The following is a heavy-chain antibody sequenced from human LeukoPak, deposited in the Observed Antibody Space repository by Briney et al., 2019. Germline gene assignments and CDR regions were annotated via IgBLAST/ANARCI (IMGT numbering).Heavy chain of an antibody. CDR3: IGMDFYYYYYGMDV. D-gene: IGHD3/OR15-3a*01. J-gene: IGHJ6*02. Sequence: SETLSLTCTVSGGSISSYYWSWIRQPPGKGLEWIGYIYYSGSTNYNPSLKSRVTISVDTSKNQFSLKLSSVTAADTAVYYCIGMDFYYYYYGMDVWGQGTTVTVSS. CDR2: IYYSGST. V-gene: IGHV4-59*12. CDR1: GGSISSYY.